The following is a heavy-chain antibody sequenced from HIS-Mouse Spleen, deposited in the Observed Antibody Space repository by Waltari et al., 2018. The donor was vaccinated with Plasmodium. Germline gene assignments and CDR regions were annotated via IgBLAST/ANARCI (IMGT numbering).Heavy chain of an antibody. J-gene: IGHJ3*02. CDR1: GFTFSSYA. Sequence: QVQLVESGGGVVQPGRSLRLSCAASGFTFSSYARHWVRQAPGKGLEWVAVISYDGSNKYYADSVKGRFTISRDNSKNTLYLQMNSLRAEDTAVYYCARDFRSPGDDAFDIWGQGTMVTVSS. D-gene: IGHD3-10*01. CDR3: ARDFRSPGDDAFDI. V-gene: IGHV3-30*04. CDR2: ISYDGSNK.